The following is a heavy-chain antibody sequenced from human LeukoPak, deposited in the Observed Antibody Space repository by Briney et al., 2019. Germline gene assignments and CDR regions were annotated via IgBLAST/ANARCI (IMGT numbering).Heavy chain of an antibody. J-gene: IGHJ4*02. V-gene: IGHV3-21*01. CDR2: ISSSSSYI. CDR1: GFTFSSYS. Sequence: GGSLRLSCAASGFTFSSYSKNWVRQAPGKGLEWVSSISSSSSYIYYADSVKGRFTISRDNAKNSLYLQMNSLRAEDTAVYYCARDHATWGLYASDYWGQGTLVTVSS. D-gene: IGHD2/OR15-2a*01. CDR3: ARDHATWGLYASDY.